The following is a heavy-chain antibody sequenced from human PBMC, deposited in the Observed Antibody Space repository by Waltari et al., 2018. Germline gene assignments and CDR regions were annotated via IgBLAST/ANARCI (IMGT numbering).Heavy chain of an antibody. CDR3: AFSRGWSSPFGAYDT. D-gene: IGHD6-19*01. Sequence: EVQLVESGGGLVQPGGSLRLSCAASGFAFSAYWMHWVRQVPGKGLLWGSQINRDGSDASYADSVKGRFTISRDNAKNTLYLEMSSLRAEDTAVYYCAFSRGWSSPFGAYDTWGQGTMVSVSS. V-gene: IGHV3-74*01. J-gene: IGHJ3*01. CDR2: INRDGSDA. CDR1: GFAFSAYW.